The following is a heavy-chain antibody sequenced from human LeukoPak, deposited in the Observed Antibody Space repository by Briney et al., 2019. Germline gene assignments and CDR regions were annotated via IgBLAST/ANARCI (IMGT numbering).Heavy chain of an antibody. Sequence: SETLSLTCAVYGGSFSGYYWSWIRQPPGKGLEWIGEINHSGSTNYNPPLKSRVTISVDTSKNQFSLKLSSVTAADTAVYYCARGPHIAAAGTGRFWNYWGQGTLVTVSS. D-gene: IGHD6-13*01. CDR1: GGSFSGYY. V-gene: IGHV4-34*01. J-gene: IGHJ4*02. CDR3: ARGPHIAAAGTGRFWNY. CDR2: INHSGST.